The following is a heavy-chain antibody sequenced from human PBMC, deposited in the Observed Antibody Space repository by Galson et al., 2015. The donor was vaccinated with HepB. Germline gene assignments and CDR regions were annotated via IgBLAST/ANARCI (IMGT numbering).Heavy chain of an antibody. D-gene: IGHD7-27*01. V-gene: IGHV2-5*01. J-gene: IGHJ3*02. CDR2: IYWNDDK. CDR1: GFSLSTSGVG. Sequence: TLTLTCTFSGFSLSTSGVGVGWIRQPPGKALEWLALIYWNDDKRYSPSLKSRLTITKDTSKNQVVLTMTNMDPVDTATYYCAHRQTGDRAGAFDIWGQGTMVTVSS. CDR3: AHRQTGDRAGAFDI.